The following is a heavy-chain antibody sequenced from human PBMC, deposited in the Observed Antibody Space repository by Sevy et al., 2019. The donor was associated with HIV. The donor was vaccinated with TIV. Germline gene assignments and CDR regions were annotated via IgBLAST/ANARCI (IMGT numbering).Heavy chain of an antibody. Sequence: GGSLRLSCAASGFTFSSYAMHWVRQAPGKGLEWVAVISYDGSNKYYADSVKGRFTMSRDNSKNTLYLQMNSLRAEDTAVYYCARAIGDYETPGFYYFDYWGQGTLVTVSS. D-gene: IGHD4-17*01. CDR2: ISYDGSNK. V-gene: IGHV3-30-3*01. CDR1: GFTFSSYA. J-gene: IGHJ4*02. CDR3: ARAIGDYETPGFYYFDY.